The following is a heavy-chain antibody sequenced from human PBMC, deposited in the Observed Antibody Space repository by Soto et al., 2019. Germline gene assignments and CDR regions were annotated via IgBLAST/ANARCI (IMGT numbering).Heavy chain of an antibody. V-gene: IGHV4-39*01. CDR1: GGSISSSSYY. D-gene: IGHD7-27*01. J-gene: IGHJ6*03. CDR2: IYYSGST. Sequence: SETLSLTCTVSGGSISSSSYYWGWIRQPPGKGLEWIGSIYYSGSTYYNPSLKSRVTISVDTSKNQFSLKLSSVTAADTAVYYCARHKKLGPGRGYYYMDVWGKGTTVTVSS. CDR3: ARHKKLGPGRGYYYMDV.